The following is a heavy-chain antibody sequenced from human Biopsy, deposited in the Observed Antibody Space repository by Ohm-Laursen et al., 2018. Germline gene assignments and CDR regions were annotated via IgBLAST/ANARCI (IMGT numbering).Heavy chain of an antibody. CDR2: IFYSGII. J-gene: IGHJ5*02. V-gene: IGHV4-39*01. CDR1: GGSVSSNTNY. CDR3: ARHPTGFWFDP. Sequence: SDTLSLTCTVSGGSVSSNTNYWAWIRQPPGKGLEWIGSIFYSGIIYYNPSLKSRVSISVGTSKNQFSLNLNSVTAADTAVYYCARHPTGFWFDPWGQGTLVIVSS.